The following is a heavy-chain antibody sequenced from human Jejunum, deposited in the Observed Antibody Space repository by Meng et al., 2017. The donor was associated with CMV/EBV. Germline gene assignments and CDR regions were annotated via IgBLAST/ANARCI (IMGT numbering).Heavy chain of an antibody. J-gene: IGHJ4*02. CDR1: GFTFSDYS. V-gene: IGHV3-53*01. D-gene: IGHD4-11*01. CDR3: ARACRQVSNCYLDS. Sequence: SGFTFSDYSMTWVRQAPGKGLEWVSFIRNDGSTTYTASVQGRFTISRDNSKNTVYLQMNSLRAEDTALYYCARACRQVSNCYLDSWGQGTQVTVSS. CDR2: IRNDGST.